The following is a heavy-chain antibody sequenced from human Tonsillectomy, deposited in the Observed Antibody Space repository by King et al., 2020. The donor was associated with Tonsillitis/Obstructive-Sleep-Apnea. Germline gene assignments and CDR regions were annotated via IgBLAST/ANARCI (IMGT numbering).Heavy chain of an antibody. CDR3: ARVSYPVATTSYYFDY. Sequence: VQLVESGGGLVKPGGSLRLSCAASGFTFSDYYMSWIRQAPGKGLEWVSYISSSSSYTNYADSVKGRFTISRDNAKNSLYLQMNSLRAEDTAVYYCARVSYPVATTSYYFDYWGQGTLVTVSS. CDR2: ISSSSSYT. V-gene: IGHV3-11*05. CDR1: GFTFSDYY. J-gene: IGHJ4*02. D-gene: IGHD5-12*01.